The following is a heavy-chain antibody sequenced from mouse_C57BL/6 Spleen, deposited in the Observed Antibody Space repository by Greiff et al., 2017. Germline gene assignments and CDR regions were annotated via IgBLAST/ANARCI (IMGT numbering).Heavy chain of an antibody. Sequence: QVQLQQSGAELARPGASVKMSCKASGYTFTSYTMHWVNQRPGQGLEWIGYINPSSGYTKYNQKFKDKATLTADTSSRTAYMQLSSLTAEDSAVYYCARYGPFDYGGQGTTLTVSS. J-gene: IGHJ2*01. CDR1: GYTFTSYT. CDR2: INPSSGYT. V-gene: IGHV1-4*01. D-gene: IGHD2-10*02. CDR3: ARYGPFDY.